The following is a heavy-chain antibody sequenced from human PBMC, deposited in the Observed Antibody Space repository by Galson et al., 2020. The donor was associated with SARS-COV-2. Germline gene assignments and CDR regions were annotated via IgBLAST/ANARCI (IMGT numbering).Heavy chain of an antibody. Sequence: GGSLRLSCVVSGFTFNAYTMSWVRQAPGKGLEWVSSISSNSEDIYSLDSVKGRFTISRDNAKNSVYLQMNSLRAEDTAVYYCVREASWAMFGMDVWGQGTTVTVSS. CDR3: VREASWAMFGMDV. V-gene: IGHV3-21*01. J-gene: IGHJ6*02. CDR2: ISSNSEDI. CDR1: GFTFNAYT. D-gene: IGHD1-26*01.